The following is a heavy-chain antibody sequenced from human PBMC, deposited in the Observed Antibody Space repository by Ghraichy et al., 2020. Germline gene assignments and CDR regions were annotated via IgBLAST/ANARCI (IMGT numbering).Heavy chain of an antibody. CDR3: ARGIRPKVTTNPTCFDP. CDR1: GLTLTTFA. CDR2: IWDDGSQE. Sequence: GGSLRLSCAASGLTLTTFATHWVRQTPGKVLEWLAVIWDDGSQEYYADSVRGRFTVSRDTSKNTVYLQMDNLRAEDTALYYCARGIRPKVTTNPTCFDPWGQGTLVTVSS. D-gene: IGHD4-17*01. V-gene: IGHV3-33*01. J-gene: IGHJ5*02.